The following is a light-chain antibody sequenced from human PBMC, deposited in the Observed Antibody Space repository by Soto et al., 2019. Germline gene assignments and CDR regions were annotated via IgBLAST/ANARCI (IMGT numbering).Light chain of an antibody. V-gene: IGLV2-18*02. J-gene: IGLJ3*02. CDR2: EVS. Sequence: QSALTQPPSVSGSPGQSVTISCTGTSSDVGSYNLVSWYQQPQGTAPKLMIYEVSNRPSGVPDRVFGSKSGNTASLTISGLQAEDEADYYCSSFTSSNTWVFGGGTKVTVL. CDR3: SSFTSSNTWV. CDR1: SSDVGSYNL.